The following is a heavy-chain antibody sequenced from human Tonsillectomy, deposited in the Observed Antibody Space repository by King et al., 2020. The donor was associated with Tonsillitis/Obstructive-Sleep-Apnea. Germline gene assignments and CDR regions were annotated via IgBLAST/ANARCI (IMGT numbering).Heavy chain of an antibody. Sequence: VQLVESGGGLVKPGGSLRLSCAASGFTFSDYYMNWIRQAPGKGLEWVSYISSSGTTIYYADSVKGRLTIPRDNAKSSLFLQMNNLGADDTALYYCAREGEEGEGGFDPCGQGALVTVSS. D-gene: IGHD3-16*01. CDR2: ISSSGTTI. CDR3: AREGEEGEGGFDP. V-gene: IGHV3-11*01. J-gene: IGHJ5*02. CDR1: GFTFSDYY.